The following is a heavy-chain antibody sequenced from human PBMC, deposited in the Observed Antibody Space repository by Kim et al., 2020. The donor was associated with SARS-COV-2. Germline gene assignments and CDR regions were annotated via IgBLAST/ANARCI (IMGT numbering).Heavy chain of an antibody. J-gene: IGHJ6*01. CDR3: ARNGPYDFWCGRLAARYYG. CDR2: IYYSGST. V-gene: IGHV4-59*13. CDR1: GGSISSYY. D-gene: IGHD3-3*01. Sequence: SETLSLTCTVSGGSISSYYWSWIRQPPGKGLEWIGSIYYSGSTNYNPSLKSRVTISVDTSKNQFSLKLSSVTAADTAVDYCARNGPYDFWCGRLAARYYG.